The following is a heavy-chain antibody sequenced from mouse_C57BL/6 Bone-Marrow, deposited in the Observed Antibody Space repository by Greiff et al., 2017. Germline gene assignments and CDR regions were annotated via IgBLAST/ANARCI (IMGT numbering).Heavy chain of an antibody. D-gene: IGHD1-1*01. Sequence: VQLQQPGAELVRPGTSVKLSCKASGYTFTSYWMHWVKQRPGQGLEWIGVIDPSDSYTNYNQKFKGKATLTVDTSSRPAYMQLSSLTSEDSAVYYCARFPITTVPDYWGQGTTLTVSS. CDR1: GYTFTSYW. CDR3: ARFPITTVPDY. CDR2: IDPSDSYT. V-gene: IGHV1-59*01. J-gene: IGHJ2*01.